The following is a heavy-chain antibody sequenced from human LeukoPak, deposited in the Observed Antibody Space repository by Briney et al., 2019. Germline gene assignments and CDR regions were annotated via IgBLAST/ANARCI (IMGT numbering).Heavy chain of an antibody. CDR3: ARLSDFGVTIFGVGWSRLDV. Sequence: GESLKISCKGSGYSFTSYWIGWVRQMPGKGLEWMGIIYPGDSDTRYSPSFQGQVTISADKSISTAYLQWSSLKASDTAMYYCARLSDFGVTIFGVGWSRLDVWGKGTTVTVSS. CDR1: GYSFTSYW. CDR2: IYPGDSDT. D-gene: IGHD3-3*01. V-gene: IGHV5-51*01. J-gene: IGHJ6*04.